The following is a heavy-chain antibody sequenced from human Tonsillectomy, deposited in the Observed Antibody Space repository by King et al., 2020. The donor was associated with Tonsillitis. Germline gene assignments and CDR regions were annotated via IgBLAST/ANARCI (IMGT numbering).Heavy chain of an antibody. D-gene: IGHD3-22*01. CDR1: GFTFSDYA. J-gene: IGHJ4*02. V-gene: IGHV3-30-3*01. CDR2: ISYDGSDK. CDR3: ACGRGSSGYNPLDY. Sequence: VQLVESGGGVVQPGRSLRLSCAASGFTFSDYAMHWVRQAPGEGLEWVAVISYDGSDKYYADSVKGRFTISRDNSKNTLYLQMNSLRAEDTAVYYCACGRGSSGYNPLDYWGQGPLVTVSS.